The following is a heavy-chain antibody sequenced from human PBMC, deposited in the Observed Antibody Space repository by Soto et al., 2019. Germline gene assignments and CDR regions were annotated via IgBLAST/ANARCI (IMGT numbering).Heavy chain of an antibody. V-gene: IGHV1-3*01. CDR1: GYTFTSYA. J-gene: IGHJ4*02. D-gene: IGHD3-10*01. CDR2: INAGNGNT. Sequence: ASVKVSCKASGYTFTSYAMHWVRQAPGQRLEWMGWINAGNGNTKYSQKFQGRVTITRDTSASTAYMELSSLRSEDTAVYYCARDPCITRFTDYWGQGTLVTVSS. CDR3: ARDPCITRFTDY.